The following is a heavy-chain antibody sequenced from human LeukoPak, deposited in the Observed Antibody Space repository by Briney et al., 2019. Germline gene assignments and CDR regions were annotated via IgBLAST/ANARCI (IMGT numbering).Heavy chain of an antibody. J-gene: IGHJ4*02. CDR2: ISGSGDST. CDR3: AKDRLLNCRGDCYIFDY. CDR1: GFTLRSYV. D-gene: IGHD2-21*02. V-gene: IGHV3-23*01. Sequence: GGSLRLSCVASGFTLRSYVMNWVRQTPGKGLEWVSSISGSGDSTFYADSVKGRFSISRDNSKNTLYLQVNGLRTEDTAVYYCAKDRLLNCRGDCYIFDYWGQGTVVTVSS.